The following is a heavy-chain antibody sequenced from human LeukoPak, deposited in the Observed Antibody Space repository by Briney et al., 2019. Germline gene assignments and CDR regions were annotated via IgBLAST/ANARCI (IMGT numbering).Heavy chain of an antibody. Sequence: ASVKASCKASGYTFTGYCMHWVRQAPGQGLEWMGWINPNSGGTNYAQKFQGWVTMTRDTSISTAYMELSRLRSDDTAVYYCARGPSRGYSSSWYWNYWGQGTLVTVSS. V-gene: IGHV1-2*04. CDR3: ARGPSRGYSSSWYWNY. CDR2: INPNSGGT. J-gene: IGHJ4*02. D-gene: IGHD6-13*01. CDR1: GYTFTGYC.